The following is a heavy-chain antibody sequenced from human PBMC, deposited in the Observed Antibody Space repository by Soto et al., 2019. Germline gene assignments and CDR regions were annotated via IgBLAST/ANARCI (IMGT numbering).Heavy chain of an antibody. CDR1: GYTFTSYD. CDR3: ARGCTNGVSYTLGKYYYYYGMDV. J-gene: IGHJ6*02. CDR2: MNPNSGKK. D-gene: IGHD2-8*01. Sequence: GASVKVSFRASGYTFTSYDINWVRQATGQGLEWMGCMNPNSGKKGYAQKFQGRVTMTRKTSISTAYMELSSLRSDDTAVYYCARGCTNGVSYTLGKYYYYYGMDVSGQGTTVTVSS. V-gene: IGHV1-8*01.